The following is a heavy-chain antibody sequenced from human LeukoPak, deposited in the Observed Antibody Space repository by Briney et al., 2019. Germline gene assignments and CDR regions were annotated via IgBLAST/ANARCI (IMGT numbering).Heavy chain of an antibody. CDR3: AKDKAVYGSGSYYLDY. D-gene: IGHD3-10*01. Sequence: GGSLRLSCTASGFTFSSYGMSWVRQAPGKGLEWVSTVSGSGSTTYYADSVKGRFTISRDNSENTLYLQVNSLRAEDTALYYCAKDKAVYGSGSYYLDYWGQGTLVTVSS. J-gene: IGHJ4*02. CDR2: VSGSGSTT. V-gene: IGHV3-23*01. CDR1: GFTFSSYG.